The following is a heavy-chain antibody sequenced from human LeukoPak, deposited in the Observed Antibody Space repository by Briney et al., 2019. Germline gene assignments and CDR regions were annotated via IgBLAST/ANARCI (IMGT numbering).Heavy chain of an antibody. CDR3: ARVPQDYDFWSGYYHNNWFDP. V-gene: IGHV4-4*02. Sequence: SETLSLTCTVSGGSISSGDYYWSWVRQPPGKGLEWVGEIYHSGSTNYNPSLKSRVTISVDKSKNQFSLKLSSVTAADTAVYYCARVPQDYDFWSGYYHNNWFDPWGQGTLVTVSS. CDR2: IYHSGST. J-gene: IGHJ5*02. D-gene: IGHD3-3*01. CDR1: GGSISSGDYY.